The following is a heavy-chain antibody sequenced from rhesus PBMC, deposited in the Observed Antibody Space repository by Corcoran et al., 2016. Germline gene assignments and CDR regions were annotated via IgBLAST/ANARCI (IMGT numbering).Heavy chain of an antibody. J-gene: IGHJ4*01. CDR3: AREANTFDY. Sequence: QVQLQESGPGLVKPSETLSLTCAVSGGSISGYYYWGWIRQPPGKGLEWFGSIYGSGGSNYLNPSLKRRVTLSVDTSKNQFSLKLSSVTAADTAVYYCAREANTFDYWGQGVLVTVSS. D-gene: IGHD1-38*01. V-gene: IGHV4S14*01. CDR2: IYGSGGSN. CDR1: GGSISGYYY.